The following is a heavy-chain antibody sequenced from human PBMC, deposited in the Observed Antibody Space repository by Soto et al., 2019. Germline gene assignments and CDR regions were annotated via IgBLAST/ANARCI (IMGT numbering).Heavy chain of an antibody. CDR1: GGTFSSYA. CDR2: IIPIFGTP. V-gene: IGHV1-69*12. J-gene: IGHJ4*02. Sequence: QVQLVQSGAEVKKPGSSVKVSCKASGGTFSSYAITWVRQAPGQGLEWMGGIIPIFGTPNYAQKFQGRVTITADESTRKAYMELSSLRSEDTAVYYCARSPSQWLEFDYWGQGTLVTVSS. D-gene: IGHD6-19*01. CDR3: ARSPSQWLEFDY.